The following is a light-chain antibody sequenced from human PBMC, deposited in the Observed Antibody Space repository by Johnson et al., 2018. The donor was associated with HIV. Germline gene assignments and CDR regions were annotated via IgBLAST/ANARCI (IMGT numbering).Light chain of an antibody. CDR2: ENN. CDR3: GTWDSSLSAHYV. CDR1: SSNIGNNY. Sequence: QSVLTQPPSVSAAPGQKVTISCSGSSSNIGNNYVSWYQQLPGTAPKILIYENNKRPSGIPDRFSGSKSGTSATLVISGLQNGDEADYYCGTWDSSLSAHYVFGTGTKVTVL. V-gene: IGLV1-51*02. J-gene: IGLJ1*01.